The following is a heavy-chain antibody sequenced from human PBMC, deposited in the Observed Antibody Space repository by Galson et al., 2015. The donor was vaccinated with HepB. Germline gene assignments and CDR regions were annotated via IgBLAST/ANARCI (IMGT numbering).Heavy chain of an antibody. J-gene: IGHJ4*02. D-gene: IGHD4-17*01. V-gene: IGHV3-23*01. CDR3: AKGTYGDYRGFDY. CDR1: GFTFSSYA. CDR2: ISGNAAKS. Sequence: SLRLSCAASGFTFSSYAMSWVRQAPGKGLEWVSSISGNAAKSNYADSVNGRFTISRDNSKNTLYLQLNSLTVEDTAEYYCAKGTYGDYRGFDYWGQGTLVTVSS.